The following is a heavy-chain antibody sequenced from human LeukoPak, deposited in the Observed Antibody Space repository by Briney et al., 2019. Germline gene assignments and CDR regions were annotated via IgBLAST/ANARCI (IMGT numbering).Heavy chain of an antibody. J-gene: IGHJ3*02. D-gene: IGHD3-10*01. V-gene: IGHV3-21*01. Sequence: KSGGSLRLSCAASGFTFSSYSMNWVRQAPGKGLEWVSSISSSSSYIYYADSVKGRFTISRDNAKNSLYLQMNSLRAEDTAVYYCARDLWRWGSANYYGSGSHLPYDAFDIWGQGTMVTVSS. CDR1: GFTFSSYS. CDR2: ISSSSSYI. CDR3: ARDLWRWGSANYYGSGSHLPYDAFDI.